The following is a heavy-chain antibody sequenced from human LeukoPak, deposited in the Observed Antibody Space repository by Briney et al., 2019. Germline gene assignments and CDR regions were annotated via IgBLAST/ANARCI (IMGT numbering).Heavy chain of an antibody. V-gene: IGHV3-74*01. CDR2: INSDGSST. CDR3: AREYYYDSSGYYTGYYYYGMYV. D-gene: IGHD3-22*01. Sequence: PGGSLRLSCAASGFTFSSYWMHWVRQAPGKGLVWVSRINSDGSSTSYADSVKGRFTISRDNAKNTLYLQMNSLRAEDTAVYYCAREYYYDSSGYYTGYYYYGMYVWGQGTTVTVSS. J-gene: IGHJ6*02. CDR1: GFTFSSYW.